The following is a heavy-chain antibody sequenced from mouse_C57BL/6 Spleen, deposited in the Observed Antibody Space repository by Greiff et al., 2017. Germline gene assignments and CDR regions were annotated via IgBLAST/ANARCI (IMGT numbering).Heavy chain of an antibody. D-gene: IGHD1-1*01. Sequence: QVQLQQPGAELVKPGASVKLSCKASGYTFTSYWMHWVKQRPGQGLEWIGMIHPNSGSTNYNEKFKSKATLTVDKSSSTAYMQLSSLTSEDSAVYYCAGLGDYGSSYYAMDYWGQGPSVTVSS. CDR2: IHPNSGST. CDR1: GYTFTSYW. V-gene: IGHV1-64*01. J-gene: IGHJ4*01. CDR3: AGLGDYGSSYYAMDY.